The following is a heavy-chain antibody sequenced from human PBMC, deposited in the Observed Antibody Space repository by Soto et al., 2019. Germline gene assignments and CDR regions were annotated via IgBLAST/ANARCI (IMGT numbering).Heavy chain of an antibody. CDR3: ARAPHIVVVTAIRFSYFQH. Sequence: PSETLSLTYAVSGGSFSGYYLSWIRPPPGKGLEWIGEINHSGSTNYNPSLKSRVTISVDTSKNQFSLKLSSVTAADTAVYYCARAPHIVVVTAIRFSYFQHWGQGTLVTVS. D-gene: IGHD2-21*02. J-gene: IGHJ1*01. V-gene: IGHV4-34*01. CDR2: INHSGST. CDR1: GGSFSGYY.